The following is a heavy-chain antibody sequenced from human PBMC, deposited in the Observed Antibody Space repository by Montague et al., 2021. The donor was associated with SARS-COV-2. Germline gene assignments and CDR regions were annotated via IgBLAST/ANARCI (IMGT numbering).Heavy chain of an antibody. CDR2: SYSNGDK. J-gene: IGHJ4*02. CDR1: GFSLSTPNVG. Sequence: PALVKPSQTLTLTCNFSGFSLSTPNVGVAWIRQPPGKALEWHAVSYSNGDKRYSPSLQRRLTITKDTSRNQVVLSLTNVDPLDTATYYCAHLIRYYDMFTGIPFDDWGQGTLVTVSS. D-gene: IGHD3-9*01. CDR3: AHLIRYYDMFTGIPFDD. V-gene: IGHV2-5*01.